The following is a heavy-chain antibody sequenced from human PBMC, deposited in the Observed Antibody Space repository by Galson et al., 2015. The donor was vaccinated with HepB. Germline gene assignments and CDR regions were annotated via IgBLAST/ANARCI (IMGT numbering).Heavy chain of an antibody. CDR2: ISASGADT. D-gene: IGHD3-16*01. V-gene: IGHV3-23*01. CDR3: AKGRYASRSHFDS. J-gene: IGHJ4*02. Sequence: SLRLSCAASGFTFSNYAMSWVRQARGKGLEWVSTISASGADTTYGASVNGRFAISRDNANNTLPVQMTSPRDEDTALYFCAKGRYASRSHFDSWGQGALVTVSS. CDR1: GFTFSNYA.